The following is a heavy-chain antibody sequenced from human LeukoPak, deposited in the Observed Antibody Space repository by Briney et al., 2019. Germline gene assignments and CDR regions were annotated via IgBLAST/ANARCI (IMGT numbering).Heavy chain of an antibody. CDR1: GFIFSTYW. Sequence: PGGSLRLSCSASGFIFSTYWMHWVRQAPGKGLVWVSRISNDGSHTVYADSVKGRFTISRDNAKNTLYLQMNSLRVEDTGVYYCARTDKFDPWGQGTLVTVSA. CDR3: ARTDKFDP. V-gene: IGHV3-74*01. CDR2: ISNDGSHT. D-gene: IGHD3-9*01. J-gene: IGHJ5*02.